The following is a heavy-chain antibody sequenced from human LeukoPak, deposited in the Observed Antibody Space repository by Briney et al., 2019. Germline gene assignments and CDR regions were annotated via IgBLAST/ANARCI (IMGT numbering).Heavy chain of an antibody. CDR3: ARGDIDVAPSGAFDL. CDR1: GGSISSSSYY. CDR2: IYYSGST. J-gene: IGHJ3*01. Sequence: SETLSLTCTVSGGSISSSSYYWGWIRQPPGKGLEWIGSIYYSGSTYYNPSLKSRVTISVDTSKNQFSLKLSSVTAADTAVYHCARGDIDVAPSGAFDLWGQGTTVTVSS. V-gene: IGHV4-39*07. D-gene: IGHD6-19*01.